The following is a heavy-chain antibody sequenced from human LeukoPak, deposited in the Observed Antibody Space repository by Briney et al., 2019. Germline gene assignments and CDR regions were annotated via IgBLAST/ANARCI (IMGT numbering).Heavy chain of an antibody. D-gene: IGHD5-18*01. CDR2: MYYSGST. V-gene: IGHV4-39*07. CDR1: GTSMTNTPSY. J-gene: IGHJ6*03. Sequence: PSETLSLTCSVSGTSMTNTPSYWGWVRHSPGKGLEWIATMYYSGSTYYNPSLRSRVTISVDKSKNQFSLKLSSVTAADTAVYYCARAYRIQLWLLHYYMDVWGKGTTVTVSS. CDR3: ARAYRIQLWLLHYYMDV.